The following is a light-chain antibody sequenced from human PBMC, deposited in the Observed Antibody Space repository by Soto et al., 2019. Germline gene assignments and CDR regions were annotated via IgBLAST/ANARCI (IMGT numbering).Light chain of an antibody. CDR3: QQANSFPFN. V-gene: IGKV1-12*01. CDR2: AAS. J-gene: IGKJ3*01. CDR1: QGISNW. Sequence: DIQMTQSPSSVSASVGDRVTITCRASQGISNWLAWYQQKPGKARKLLIYAASSLHSRVPARFTGSGFGTVFTRTISSLQPEDFETYYCQQANSFPFNFGPGTIVDI.